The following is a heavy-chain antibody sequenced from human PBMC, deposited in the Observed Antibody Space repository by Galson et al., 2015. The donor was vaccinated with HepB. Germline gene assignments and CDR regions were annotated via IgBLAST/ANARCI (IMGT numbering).Heavy chain of an antibody. CDR2: IKSKTDGGTT. V-gene: IGHV3-15*07. J-gene: IGHJ6*03. Sequence: SLRLSCAASGFTFSNAWMNWVRQAPGKGLEWVGRIKSKTDGGTTDYAAPVKGRFTISRDDSKNTLYLQMNSLKTEDTAVYYCTTRLKLRRNYYMDVWGKGTTVTVSS. CDR1: GFTFSNAW. D-gene: IGHD1-7*01. CDR3: TTRLKLRRNYYMDV.